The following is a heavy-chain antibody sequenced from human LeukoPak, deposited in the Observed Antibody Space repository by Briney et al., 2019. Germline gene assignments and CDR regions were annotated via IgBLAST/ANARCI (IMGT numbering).Heavy chain of an antibody. Sequence: PGGSLRLSCAASGITFSSYAMSWVRQAPGKGLEWVSGVSGSGGSTYYADSVKGRFTISRDSSKNTLYLQMNSLRAEDTAVYYCAKDLWDSGSQAYFDYWGQGTLVTVSS. J-gene: IGHJ4*02. CDR3: AKDLWDSGSQAYFDY. CDR1: GITFSSYA. D-gene: IGHD3-10*01. CDR2: VSGSGGST. V-gene: IGHV3-23*01.